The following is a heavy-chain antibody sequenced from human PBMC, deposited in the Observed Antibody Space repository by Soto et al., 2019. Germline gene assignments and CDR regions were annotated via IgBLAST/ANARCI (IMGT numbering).Heavy chain of an antibody. Sequence: QVQLLVSGPGLVKPSGTLSLTCAVSGGSIGSSNWWSWVRQPPGKGLEWIGEIYRSGSTNYNPSLKSLFTISVDKSENHFSLMLSSVTAADPAVYYCARPFGDDTPWYYDLWGRGTLVTVSS. D-gene: IGHD4-17*01. CDR2: IYRSGST. J-gene: IGHJ2*01. V-gene: IGHV4-4*02. CDR3: ARPFGDDTPWYYDL. CDR1: GGSIGSSNW.